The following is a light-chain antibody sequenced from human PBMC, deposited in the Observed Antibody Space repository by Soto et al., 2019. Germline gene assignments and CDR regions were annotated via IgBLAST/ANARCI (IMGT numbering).Light chain of an antibody. CDR2: SNN. V-gene: IGLV1-44*01. Sequence: QSVLTQPPSTSGTPGQRVTISCSGSSSNIGSNTVNWYQHLPGTAPNLLIYSNNQRPSGVPDRFSGSKSGTSASLAVSGLQSEDEADYYCAAWDASLNGYVFGTGTKLTVL. CDR3: AAWDASLNGYV. J-gene: IGLJ1*01. CDR1: SSNIGSNT.